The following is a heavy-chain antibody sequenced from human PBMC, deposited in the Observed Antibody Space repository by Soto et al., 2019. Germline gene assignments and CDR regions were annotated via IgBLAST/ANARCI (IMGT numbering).Heavy chain of an antibody. V-gene: IGHV4-34*01. D-gene: IGHD3-22*01. CDR2: INHSGST. CDR3: ASGPEYYYYSSGYYYSLHY. CDR1: GGSFSGYY. Sequence: QVQLQQWGAGLLKPSETLSLTCAVYGGSFSGYYWSWIRQPPGKGLEWIGEINHSGSTNYKPSLTSRATISVDTSKNHFSLELSSVTAAATAVYYCASGPEYYYYSSGYYYSLHYWGQGTLVTVSS. J-gene: IGHJ4*02.